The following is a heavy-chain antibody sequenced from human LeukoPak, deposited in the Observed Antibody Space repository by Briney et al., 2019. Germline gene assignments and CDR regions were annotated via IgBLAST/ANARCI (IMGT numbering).Heavy chain of an antibody. CDR1: GYTFTGYY. CDR3: AIENPSLGYCSSTSCYPWFDP. J-gene: IGHJ5*02. Sequence: ASVKVSCKASGYTFTGYYMHWVRQAPGQGLEWMGWINPNSGGTNYAQKFQGRVTMTRDTSISTAYMELSRLRSDDTAVYYCAIENPSLGYCSSTSCYPWFDPWGQGTLVTVSS. V-gene: IGHV1-2*02. D-gene: IGHD2-2*03. CDR2: INPNSGGT.